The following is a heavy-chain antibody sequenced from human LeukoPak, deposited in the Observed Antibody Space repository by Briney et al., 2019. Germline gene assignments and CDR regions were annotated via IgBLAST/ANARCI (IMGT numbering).Heavy chain of an antibody. D-gene: IGHD6-6*01. CDR2: INHSGST. Sequence: SETLSLTCAVYGGSFSGYYWSWIRQPPGKGLEWIGEINHSGSTNYNPSLKSRVTISVDTSKNQFSLKLTSVTAADTAVYYCARELSTSSTAFDMWGQGTKVTVSS. J-gene: IGHJ3*02. CDR1: GGSFSGYY. CDR3: ARELSTSSTAFDM. V-gene: IGHV4-34*01.